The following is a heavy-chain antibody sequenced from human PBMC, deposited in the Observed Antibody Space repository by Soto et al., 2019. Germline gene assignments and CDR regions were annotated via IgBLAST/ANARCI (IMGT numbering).Heavy chain of an antibody. V-gene: IGHV3-7*01. Sequence: GGSLRLSCAASGFTFSTYWMSWVRQAPGKGLEWVGNIKQDGSGENYVDSVKGRFTISRDNANHSLYLQMNSLRAEDTAVYYCARDRGPPRYLYYGMDVWGQGTTVTVS. CDR1: GFTFSTYW. CDR3: ARDRGPPRYLYYGMDV. CDR2: IKQDGSGE. J-gene: IGHJ6*02. D-gene: IGHD3-10*01.